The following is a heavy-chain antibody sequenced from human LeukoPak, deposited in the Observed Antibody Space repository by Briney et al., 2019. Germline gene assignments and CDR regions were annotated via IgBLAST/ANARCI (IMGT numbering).Heavy chain of an antibody. CDR1: GFTFSDYE. J-gene: IGHJ4*02. D-gene: IGHD6-19*01. CDR3: VRGSGWKY. V-gene: IGHV3-48*03. CDR2: ISMSGDLI. Sequence: PGGSLRLSCAASGFTFSDYEMNWVRQAPGKGLEWVAYISMSGDLIYYADSVKGRFTISRDNAKNSLYLQMNSLRAEDTAVYYCVRGSGWKYWGQGSLVTVSS.